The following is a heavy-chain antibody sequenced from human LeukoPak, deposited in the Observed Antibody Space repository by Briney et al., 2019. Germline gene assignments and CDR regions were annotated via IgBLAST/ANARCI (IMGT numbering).Heavy chain of an antibody. CDR1: GFTFSSYA. D-gene: IGHD3-16*01. V-gene: IGHV3-30*03. J-gene: IGHJ4*02. CDR2: ISYDGSNK. Sequence: GGSLRLSCAASGFTFSSYAMSWVRQAPGKGLEWVAVISYDGSNKYYADSVKGRFTISRDNSKNTLYLQMNSLRAEDTAVYYCARGGRGVWGSLDYWGQGTLVTVSS. CDR3: ARGGRGVWGSLDY.